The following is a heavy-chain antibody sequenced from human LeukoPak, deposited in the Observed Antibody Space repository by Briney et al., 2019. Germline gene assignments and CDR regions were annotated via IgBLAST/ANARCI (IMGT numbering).Heavy chain of an antibody. CDR3: ARRDGYCSSTSCYADYYYGMDV. Sequence: GESLQISCKGSGYSFTNYWIGWVRQMPGKGLEWMGIIYPGDSDTTYSPSFQGQVTISADKSISTAYLQWSSLKASDTAMYYCARRDGYCSSTSCYADYYYGMDVWGQGTTVTVFS. CDR1: GYSFTNYW. D-gene: IGHD2-2*01. CDR2: IYPGDSDT. J-gene: IGHJ6*02. V-gene: IGHV5-51*01.